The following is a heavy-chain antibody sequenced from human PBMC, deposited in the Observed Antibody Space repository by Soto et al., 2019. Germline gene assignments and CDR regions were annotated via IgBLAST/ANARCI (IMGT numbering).Heavy chain of an antibody. J-gene: IGHJ6*02. CDR1: GYTFTSYA. V-gene: IGHV1-3*01. CDR3: ASSYSNYALIDYYYYGMDV. Sequence: XSVKVSFRASGYTFTSYAMHLVRQAPGQRLEWMGWINAGNGNTKYSQKFQGRVTITRDTSASTAYMELSSLRSEDTDVYYCASSYSNYALIDYYYYGMDVWGQGTTVTVS. CDR2: INAGNGNT. D-gene: IGHD4-4*01.